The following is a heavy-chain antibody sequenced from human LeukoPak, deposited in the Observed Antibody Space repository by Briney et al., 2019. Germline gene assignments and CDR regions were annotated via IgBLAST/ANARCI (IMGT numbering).Heavy chain of an antibody. V-gene: IGHV3-66*01. D-gene: IGHD1-26*01. CDR1: GFTVSSNY. CDR3: AKNLALEAGATIY. J-gene: IGHJ4*02. Sequence: GGSLRLSCAASGFTVSSNYMSWVRQAPGKGLEWVSAIYTGGSTYYAGSVKGRFTISRDNSKNTLYLQMNSLRAEDTAVYYCAKNLALEAGATIYWGQGTLVTVSS. CDR2: IYTGGST.